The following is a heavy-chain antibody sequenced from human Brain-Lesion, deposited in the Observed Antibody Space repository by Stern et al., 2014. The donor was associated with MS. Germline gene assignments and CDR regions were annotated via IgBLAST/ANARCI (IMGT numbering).Heavy chain of an antibody. V-gene: IGHV4-61*02. CDR2: IFNSGST. CDR1: GGSISSGGYY. J-gene: IGHJ6*02. D-gene: IGHD2-2*01. CDR3: ARGRVVPGFQYYATDV. Sequence: VQLLESGPGLVKPSQTLSLSCTVSGGSISSGGYYWSWIRQPAGKGLEWIGRIFNSGSTSYKPSLKSRVTLLIDTSKNPFSPRLNSMTAADTAVYYCARGRVVPGFQYYATDVWGQGTTVIVSS.